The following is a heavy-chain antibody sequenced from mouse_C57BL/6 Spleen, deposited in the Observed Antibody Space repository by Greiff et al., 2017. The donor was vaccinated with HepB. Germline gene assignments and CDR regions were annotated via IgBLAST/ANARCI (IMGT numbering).Heavy chain of an antibody. CDR2: IYPRSGNT. D-gene: IGHD4-1*01. Sequence: VQRVESGAELARPGASVKLSCKASGYTFTSYGISWVKQRTGQGLEWIGEIYPRSGNTYYNEKFKGKATLTADKSSSTAYMELRSLTSEDSAVYFCALTGADWYFDVWGTGTTVTVSS. J-gene: IGHJ1*03. CDR3: ALTGADWYFDV. CDR1: GYTFTSYG. V-gene: IGHV1-81*01.